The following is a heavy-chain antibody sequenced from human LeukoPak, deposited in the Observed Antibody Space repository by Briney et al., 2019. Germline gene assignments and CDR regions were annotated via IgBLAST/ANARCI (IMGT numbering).Heavy chain of an antibody. V-gene: IGHV1-69*13. CDR2: IIPIFGTA. CDR3: ARDHANYDILTGGNWFDP. J-gene: IGHJ5*02. CDR1: GGTFSSYA. Sequence: SVKVSCKASGGTFSSYAISWVRQAPGQGLEWMGRIIPIFGTANYAQKFQGRVTITADESTSTAYMELSSLRSEDKAVYYCARDHANYDILTGGNWFDPWGQGTLVTVSS. D-gene: IGHD3-9*01.